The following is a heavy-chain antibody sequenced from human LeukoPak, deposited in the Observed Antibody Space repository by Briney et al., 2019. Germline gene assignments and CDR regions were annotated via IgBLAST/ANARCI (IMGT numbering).Heavy chain of an antibody. J-gene: IGHJ4*02. CDR1: GFTFSSYS. CDR2: ISSSSSYI. D-gene: IGHD4-17*01. Sequence: PGGSLRLSCAASGFTFSSYSMNWVRQAPGKGLEWVSSISSSSSYIYYADSVKGRFTISRDNAKNSLYLQMSSLRAEDTAVYYCARSLGGDYGDHFDYWGQGTLVTVSS. V-gene: IGHV3-21*01. CDR3: ARSLGGDYGDHFDY.